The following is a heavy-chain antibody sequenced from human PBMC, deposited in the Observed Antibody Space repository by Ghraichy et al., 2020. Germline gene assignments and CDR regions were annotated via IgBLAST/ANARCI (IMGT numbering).Heavy chain of an antibody. CDR1: GESFSGYY. D-gene: IGHD6-13*01. Sequence: SETLSLTCAVYGESFSGYYWSWIRQPPGKGLEWIGEINHSGSTNYNPSLKSRVTISVDTSKNQFSLKLNSVTAADTAVYYCATTHRTGYSSTWYLYFDYWGQGTLVTVSS. V-gene: IGHV4-34*01. CDR3: ATTHRTGYSSTWYLYFDY. CDR2: INHSGST. J-gene: IGHJ4*02.